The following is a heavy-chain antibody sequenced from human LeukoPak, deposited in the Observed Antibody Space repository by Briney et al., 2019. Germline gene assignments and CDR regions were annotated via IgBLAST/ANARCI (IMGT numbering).Heavy chain of an antibody. Sequence: TSETLSLTCTVSGGSISSYYWSWIRQPPGKGLEWIGYIYYSGSTNYNPSLKSRVTISVDTSKNQFSLKLSSVTAADTAVYYCARGATGTTLDVWGKGTTVTVSS. CDR3: ARGATGTTLDV. CDR1: GGSISSYY. CDR2: IYYSGST. J-gene: IGHJ6*04. V-gene: IGHV4-59*01. D-gene: IGHD1-7*01.